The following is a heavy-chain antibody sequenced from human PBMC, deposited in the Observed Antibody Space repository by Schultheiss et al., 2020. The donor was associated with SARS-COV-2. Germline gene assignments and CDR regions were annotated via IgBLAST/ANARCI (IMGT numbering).Heavy chain of an antibody. Sequence: SQTLSLTCTVSGGSVSSGSYYWSWIRQPPGKGLEWIGYIYYSGSTYYNPSLKSRVTISVDTSKNQFSLKLSSVTAADTAVYYCARVVTVVTLMDVWGQGTTVTVSS. D-gene: IGHD4-23*01. V-gene: IGHV4-31*03. CDR2: IYYSGST. CDR1: GGSVSSGSYY. CDR3: ARVVTVVTLMDV. J-gene: IGHJ6*02.